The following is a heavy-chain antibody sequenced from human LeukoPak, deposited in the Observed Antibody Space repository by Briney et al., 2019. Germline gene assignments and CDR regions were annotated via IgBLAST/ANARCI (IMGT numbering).Heavy chain of an antibody. D-gene: IGHD3-10*01. J-gene: IGHJ4*02. CDR3: MGYGSGSRSIDY. CDR2: IYHSGST. V-gene: IGHV4-4*02. CDR1: GGSISRSNW. Sequence: SGTLSLTCGVSGGSISRSNWWSWVRQPPGKGLEWIGEIYHSGSTNYNPSLKSRVTISVDKSKNQFSLKLSSVTAADTAGYYCMGYGSGSRSIDYWGQGTLVTVSS.